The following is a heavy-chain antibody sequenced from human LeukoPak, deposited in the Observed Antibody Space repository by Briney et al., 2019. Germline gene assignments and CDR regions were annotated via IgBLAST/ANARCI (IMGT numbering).Heavy chain of an antibody. Sequence: GGSLRLSCAASGFTFSSYWMSWVRQAPGKGLEWVANIKQDGSEKYYVDSVKGRFTISRDNAKNSLYLQINSLRAEDTAVYHCARSGWWMATNFDYWGQGTLVTVSS. CDR1: GFTFSSYW. J-gene: IGHJ4*02. V-gene: IGHV3-7*01. CDR3: ARSGWWMATNFDY. CDR2: IKQDGSEK. D-gene: IGHD5-24*01.